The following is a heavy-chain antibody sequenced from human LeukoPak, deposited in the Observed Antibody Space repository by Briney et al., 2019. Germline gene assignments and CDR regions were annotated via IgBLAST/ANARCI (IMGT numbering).Heavy chain of an antibody. CDR1: GGSISSYY. J-gene: IGHJ4*02. CDR3: ARQVVAAKYYFDS. V-gene: IGHV4-59*08. Sequence: SETLSLTCTVSGGSISSYYWSWIRQPPGKGLEWIGYIYYSGSTNYNPSLKSRVTISVDTSKNQFSLKLSSVTAADTAVYYCARQVVAAKYYFDSWGQGTLVTVSS. CDR2: IYYSGST. D-gene: IGHD2-15*01.